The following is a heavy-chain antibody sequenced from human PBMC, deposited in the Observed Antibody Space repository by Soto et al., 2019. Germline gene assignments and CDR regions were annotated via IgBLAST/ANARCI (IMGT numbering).Heavy chain of an antibody. D-gene: IGHD3-22*01. V-gene: IGHV3-30-3*01. Sequence: SLRLSCAASGFTFSSYAMHWVRQAPGKGLEWVAVISYDGSNKYYADSVKGRFTISRDNSKNTLYLQMNSLRAEDTAVYYCARDHLYYYDSSGLFDYWGQGTLVTVSS. CDR3: ARDHLYYYDSSGLFDY. J-gene: IGHJ4*02. CDR1: GFTFSSYA. CDR2: ISYDGSNK.